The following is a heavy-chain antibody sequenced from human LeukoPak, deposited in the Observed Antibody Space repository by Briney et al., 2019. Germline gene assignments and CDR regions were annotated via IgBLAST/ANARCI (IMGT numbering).Heavy chain of an antibody. CDR1: GYTLTELS. Sequence: ASVKVSCKVSGYTLTELSMHWVRQAPGKGLEWMGGFDPEDGETIYAQKFQGRVTMTEDTSTDTAYMELSRLRSDDTAVYYCARERQSPTVTTGYYGMDVWGQGTTVTVSS. CDR3: ARERQSPTVTTGYYGMDV. V-gene: IGHV1-24*01. CDR2: FDPEDGET. D-gene: IGHD4-17*01. J-gene: IGHJ6*02.